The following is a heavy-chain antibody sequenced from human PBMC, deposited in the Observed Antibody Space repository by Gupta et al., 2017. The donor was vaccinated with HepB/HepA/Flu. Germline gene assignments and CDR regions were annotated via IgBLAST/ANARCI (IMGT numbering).Heavy chain of an antibody. D-gene: IGHD6-19*01. V-gene: IGHV3-7*01. Sequence: EVQLVESGGGLVQPGGSLRLSCAASGFTFSRYWMGWVRRAPGKGLEWVANIKQDGSEKYYVDSVKGRFTISRDNAKNSLYLQMNSLRAEDTAVDNCARGDNSSGSGNDYWGQGALVTVSS. CDR2: IKQDGSEK. J-gene: IGHJ4*02. CDR3: ARGDNSSGSGNDY. CDR1: GFTFSRYW.